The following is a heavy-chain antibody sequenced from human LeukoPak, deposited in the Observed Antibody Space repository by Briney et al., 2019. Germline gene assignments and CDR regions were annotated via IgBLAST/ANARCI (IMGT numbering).Heavy chain of an antibody. Sequence: QPGGSLRLSCAASGFTVSNNYMSWVRQAPGKGLEWVSVIYSGGTTYYADSVKGRLTISRDNSKDTLYLLMNRLRAEDTAVYYCARGGYCSGGNCYGYFDYWGQGTLVTVSS. V-gene: IGHV3-66*01. CDR2: IYSGGTT. J-gene: IGHJ4*02. D-gene: IGHD2-15*01. CDR1: GFTVSNNY. CDR3: ARGGYCSGGNCYGYFDY.